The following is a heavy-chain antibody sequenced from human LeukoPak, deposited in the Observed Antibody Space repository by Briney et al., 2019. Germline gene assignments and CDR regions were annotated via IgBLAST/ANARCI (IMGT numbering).Heavy chain of an antibody. V-gene: IGHV4-39*02. CDR2: IYYSGST. J-gene: IGHJ5*02. CDR1: GGSISSSSYY. D-gene: IGHD5-24*01. CDR3: ARDRDDYKYNWFDP. Sequence: SETLSLTCTVSGGSISSSSYYWGWIRQPPGKGLEWIGSIYYSGSTYYNPSLKSRVTISVDTSKNQFSLKLSSVTAADTAVYYCARDRDDYKYNWFDPWGQGTLVTVSS.